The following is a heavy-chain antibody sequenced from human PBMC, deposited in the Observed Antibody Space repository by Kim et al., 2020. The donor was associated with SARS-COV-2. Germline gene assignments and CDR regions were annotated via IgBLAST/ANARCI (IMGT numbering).Heavy chain of an antibody. CDR1: GGSISSSFNY. J-gene: IGHJ4*02. D-gene: IGHD3-22*01. Sequence: SETLSLTCTVSGGSISSSFNYWGWIRQPPGKGLEWIGSVYHSGSTYDSPSLKSRVTVSVDTSKNEFYLKVTSVTAADTALYFCARLPHDSSGYVDSWGQGILVTVSS. V-gene: IGHV4-39*01. CDR2: VYHSGST. CDR3: ARLPHDSSGYVDS.